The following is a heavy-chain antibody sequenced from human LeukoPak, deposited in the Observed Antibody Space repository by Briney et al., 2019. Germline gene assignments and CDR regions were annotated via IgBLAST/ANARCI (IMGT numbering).Heavy chain of an antibody. CDR1: GFTFSSYA. V-gene: IGHV3-30-3*01. Sequence: GGSLRLSCAASGFTFSSYAMHWVRQAPGKGLEWVEVISYDGSNKYYADSVKGRFTISRDNSKNTLYLQMNSLRAEDTAVYYCARDWYYDFSFDYWGQGTLVTVSS. CDR2: ISYDGSNK. D-gene: IGHD3-3*01. J-gene: IGHJ4*02. CDR3: ARDWYYDFSFDY.